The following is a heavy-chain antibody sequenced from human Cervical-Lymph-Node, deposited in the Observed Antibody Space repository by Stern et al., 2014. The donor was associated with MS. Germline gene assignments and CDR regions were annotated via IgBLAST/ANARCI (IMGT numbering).Heavy chain of an antibody. Sequence: QVQLQESGPGLVKPSETLSLTCTVSGGSFSSFWWTWIRQPPRKGLEWIGYISYSGSTNYNPSLKSRVTISLDTSKNQFSLELTSVTAADTAIYYCARDHSGTYSDYFDYWGQGALVTVSS. J-gene: IGHJ4*02. CDR2: ISYSGST. D-gene: IGHD1-26*01. CDR1: GGSFSSFW. V-gene: IGHV4-59*01. CDR3: ARDHSGTYSDYFDY.